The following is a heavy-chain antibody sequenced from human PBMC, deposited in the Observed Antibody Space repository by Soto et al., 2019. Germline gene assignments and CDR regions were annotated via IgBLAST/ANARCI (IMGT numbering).Heavy chain of an antibody. Sequence: QAQLVQSGAAVKKPGASVKVSCKASGYTFYSHSITWVRQAPGQGLEWMGRISADNGNTKYAQKLRGRVTMTTDTSTRTVYMGLRNLRSDDTAVYYCARCIQQDYYYGMDVWGQGTTVTVSS. CDR2: ISADNGNT. J-gene: IGHJ6*02. V-gene: IGHV1-18*01. CDR3: ARCIQQDYYYGMDV. CDR1: GYTFYSHS. D-gene: IGHD5-18*01.